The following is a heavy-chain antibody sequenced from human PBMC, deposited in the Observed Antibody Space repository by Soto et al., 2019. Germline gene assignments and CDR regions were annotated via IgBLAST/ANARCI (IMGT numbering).Heavy chain of an antibody. Sequence: ASVKVSCKASGYTFTSYGISWVRQAPGQGLEWMGWISAYNGNTNYAQKLQGRVTMTTDTSTSTAYMELRSLRSDDTAVYYCARRARSGDILTGYDSDDYWGQGTLVTVSS. CDR2: ISAYNGNT. J-gene: IGHJ4*02. V-gene: IGHV1-18*01. CDR3: ARRARSGDILTGYDSDDY. CDR1: GYTFTSYG. D-gene: IGHD3-9*01.